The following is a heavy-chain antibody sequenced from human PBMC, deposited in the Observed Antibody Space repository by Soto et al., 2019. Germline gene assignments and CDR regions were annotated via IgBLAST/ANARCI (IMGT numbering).Heavy chain of an antibody. V-gene: IGHV1-8*01. D-gene: IGHD3-22*01. CDR3: ARPVMLVRSYYYYGMDV. Sequence: ASVKVSCKASGYTFTSYDINWVRQATGQGLEWMGWMNPNSSNTGYAQKFQGRVTMTRNTSISTAYMELSSLRSEDTAVYYCARPVMLVRSYYYYGMDVWGQGTTVTVSS. J-gene: IGHJ6*02. CDR1: GYTFTSYD. CDR2: MNPNSSNT.